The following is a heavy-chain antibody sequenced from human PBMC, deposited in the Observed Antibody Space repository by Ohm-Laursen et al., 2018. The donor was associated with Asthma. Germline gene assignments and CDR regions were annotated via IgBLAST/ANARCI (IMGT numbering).Heavy chain of an antibody. CDR3: ARDGIAAAGKYYYYYGMDV. Sequence: SLRLSCSASGFTFSSYGMHWVRQAPGKGLEWVAVIWYDGSNKYYADSVKGRFTISRDNSKNTLYLQMNSLRAEDTAVYYCARDGIAAAGKYYYYYGMDVWGQGTTVTVSS. V-gene: IGHV3-33*01. J-gene: IGHJ6*02. CDR1: GFTFSSYG. CDR2: IWYDGSNK. D-gene: IGHD6-13*01.